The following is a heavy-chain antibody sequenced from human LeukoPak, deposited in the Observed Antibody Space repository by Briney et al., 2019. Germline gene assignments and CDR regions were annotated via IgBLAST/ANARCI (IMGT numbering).Heavy chain of an antibody. Sequence: PGGSLRLSCAASGFTFSSYAMHWVRQAPGKGLEWVAVISYDGSNKYYADSVKGRFTISRDNSKNTLYLQMNSLRAEDTAVYYCARDHGPVEVVAIDYWGQGTLGTVSS. V-gene: IGHV3-30*04. CDR3: ARDHGPVEVVAIDY. J-gene: IGHJ4*02. CDR2: ISYDGSNK. CDR1: GFTFSSYA. D-gene: IGHD2-15*01.